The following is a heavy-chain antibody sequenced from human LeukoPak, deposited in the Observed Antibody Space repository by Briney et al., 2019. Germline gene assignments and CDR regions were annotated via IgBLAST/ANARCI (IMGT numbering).Heavy chain of an antibody. CDR2: IYHSGST. Sequence: PSEILSLTCAVSGYSISSGYYWGWIRQPPGKGLGWIGRIYHSGSTYYNPSLKSRVTISVDTSKNQFSLKLSSVTAADTAVYYCARGDYDILTGYYIWGQGTLVTVSS. CDR3: ARGDYDILTGYYI. D-gene: IGHD3-9*01. CDR1: GYSISSGYY. V-gene: IGHV4-38-2*01. J-gene: IGHJ4*02.